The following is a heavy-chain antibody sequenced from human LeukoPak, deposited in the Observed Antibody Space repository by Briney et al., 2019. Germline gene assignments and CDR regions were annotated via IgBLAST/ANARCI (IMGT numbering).Heavy chain of an antibody. CDR3: ARDWNYFSC. J-gene: IGHJ4*02. Sequence: GGSLRLSCAASGFTFSSYSMNWVRQAPGKGLEWVSSISSSSGSIYYADSVKGRFPISRDNAKNSVYPQMNSLRAEDTAVYYCARDWNYFSCWGQGTLVTVSS. V-gene: IGHV3-21*01. CDR1: GFTFSSYS. D-gene: IGHD1-1*01. CDR2: ISSSSGSI.